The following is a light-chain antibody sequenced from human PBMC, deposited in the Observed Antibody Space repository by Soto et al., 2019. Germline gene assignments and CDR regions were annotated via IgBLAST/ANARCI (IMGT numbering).Light chain of an antibody. CDR2: GVR. Sequence: QSALTQPTSVSGSPGQSITISCTGNINDIGAYNYVSWYQQHPGKAPRLLIHGVRNRPPGISSRFSASKSGLTASLTISGLLPEDEADYFCSSFTTTRLYVFGRGTKVNVL. V-gene: IGLV2-14*01. J-gene: IGLJ1*01. CDR1: INDIGAYNY. CDR3: SSFTTTRLYV.